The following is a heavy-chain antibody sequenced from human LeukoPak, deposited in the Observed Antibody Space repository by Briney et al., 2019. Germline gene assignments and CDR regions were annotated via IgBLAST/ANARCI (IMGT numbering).Heavy chain of an antibody. CDR1: GFTFSSYG. J-gene: IGHJ4*02. Sequence: GGSLRLSCAASGFTFSSYGMHWVRQAPGKGLEWVAVISYDGGNKYYADSVKGRFTISRDNSKNTLYLQMNSLRAEDTAVYYCAKAPGYSSSWYFDYWGQGTLVTVSS. V-gene: IGHV3-30*18. D-gene: IGHD6-13*01. CDR3: AKAPGYSSSWYFDY. CDR2: ISYDGGNK.